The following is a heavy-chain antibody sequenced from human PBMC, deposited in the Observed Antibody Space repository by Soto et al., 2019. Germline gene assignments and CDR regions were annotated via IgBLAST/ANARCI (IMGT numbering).Heavy chain of an antibody. CDR2: INAGNGNT. J-gene: IGHJ5*02. Sequence: GASVKVSCKASGYTFTSYAMHWVRQAPGQRLEWMGWINAGNGNTKYSQKFQGRVTITRDTSASTAYMELSSLRSEDTAVYYCAREVDYYGSGSYSMTWGQGTLVTVSS. CDR1: GYTFTSYA. V-gene: IGHV1-3*01. D-gene: IGHD3-10*01. CDR3: AREVDYYGSGSYSMT.